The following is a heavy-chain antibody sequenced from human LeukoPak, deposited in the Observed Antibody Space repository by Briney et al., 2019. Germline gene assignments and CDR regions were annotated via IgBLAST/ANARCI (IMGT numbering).Heavy chain of an antibody. CDR2: ICPGGTIT. Sequence: WGSLRLSCTASGFTFSNYCMHWVRQTPGKGLIWVSRICPGGTITNYADSVKGRFTISRDDAKNMMFLQMNSLRADDTAVYYCVRDFRSADYWGQGILVTVSS. CDR1: GFTFSNYC. CDR3: VRDFRSADY. J-gene: IGHJ4*02. V-gene: IGHV3-74*01.